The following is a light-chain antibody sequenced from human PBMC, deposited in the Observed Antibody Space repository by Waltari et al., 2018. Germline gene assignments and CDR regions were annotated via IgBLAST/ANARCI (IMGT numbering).Light chain of an antibody. Sequence: DIVMTQSPDSLAVSLGERVTINCKSSQSVLYSSNNKNYLAWYQHKPGEPPKLLIYWASTREAGVPDRFSGSGSGTDFTLPINSLQAEDVAVYYCQQYYALPRAFGQGTKVEI. CDR2: WAS. V-gene: IGKV4-1*01. CDR3: QQYYALPRA. CDR1: QSVLYSSNNKNY. J-gene: IGKJ1*01.